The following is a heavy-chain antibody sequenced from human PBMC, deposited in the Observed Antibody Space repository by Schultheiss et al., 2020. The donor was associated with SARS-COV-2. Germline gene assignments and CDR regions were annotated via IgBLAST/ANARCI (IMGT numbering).Heavy chain of an antibody. J-gene: IGHJ4*02. V-gene: IGHV3-7*01. CDR1: GFTFSSYW. CDR3: ARDRCSSTSCYGPFDY. D-gene: IGHD2-2*01. CDR2: IKQDGSEK. Sequence: GGSLRLSCAASGFTFSSYWMSWVRQAPGKGLEWVANIKQDGSEKYYVDSVKGRFTISRDNAKNSLYLQMNSLRAEDTAVYYCARDRCSSTSCYGPFDYWGQGTLVTVSS.